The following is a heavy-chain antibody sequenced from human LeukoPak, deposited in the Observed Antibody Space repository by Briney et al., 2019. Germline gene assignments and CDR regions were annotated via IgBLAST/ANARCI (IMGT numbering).Heavy chain of an antibody. J-gene: IGHJ4*02. V-gene: IGHV1-8*01. D-gene: IGHD3-22*01. CDR3: ARGLLTYYYDSSGYFL. CDR1: GYTFTSYD. Sequence: ASVKVSCKASGYTFTSYDINWVRQATGQGLEWMGWMNPNSGNTGYAQKFQGRVTMTRNTSISTAYMELSSLRSEDTAVYYCARGLLTYYYDSSGYFLWGQGTLVTVSS. CDR2: MNPNSGNT.